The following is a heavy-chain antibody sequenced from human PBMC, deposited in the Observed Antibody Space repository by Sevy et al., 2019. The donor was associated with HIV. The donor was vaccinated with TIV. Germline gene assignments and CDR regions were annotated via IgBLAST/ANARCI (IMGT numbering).Heavy chain of an antibody. CDR3: AGGRQGPSDFDF. J-gene: IGHJ4*02. V-gene: IGHV5-51*01. CDR2: VWPIESDT. D-gene: IGHD1-26*01. CDR1: GYSFPTYW. Sequence: GESLKISCQASGYSFPTYWIAWVRQMPGKGLEWVGIVWPIESDTTYSPSFQGQVTISVDKSINPVYLHWSSLKASHTGVYYCAGGRQGPSDFDFWGQGTLVTVSS.